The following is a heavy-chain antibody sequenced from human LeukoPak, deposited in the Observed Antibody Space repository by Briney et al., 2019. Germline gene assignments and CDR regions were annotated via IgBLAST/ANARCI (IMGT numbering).Heavy chain of an antibody. Sequence: GGSLRLSCAASRFIFSNYAMNWVRQAPGEGLEWVSSISGSDGSTYYADSVKGRFTISRDNSKNALYLQMNSLRAEDTAVYYCAKGQYSSGFSYNWFDPWGQGTLVTVSS. CDR2: ISGSDGST. J-gene: IGHJ5*02. CDR3: AKGQYSSGFSYNWFDP. CDR1: RFIFSNYA. D-gene: IGHD6-19*01. V-gene: IGHV3-23*01.